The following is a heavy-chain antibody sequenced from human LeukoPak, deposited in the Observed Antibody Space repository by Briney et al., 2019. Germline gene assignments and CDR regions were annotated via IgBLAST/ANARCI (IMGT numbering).Heavy chain of an antibody. Sequence: GESLRISCAASGFMFDDYAMHWARQVPGRGLEWVSLISGDGVSSFYADSVKGRFTISRDNNNSSLSLQMRRLTTEDTAFYYCVREQFSHTSNYFDNWGQGILVTVSS. CDR3: VREQFSHTSNYFDN. J-gene: IGHJ4*02. CDR2: ISGDGVSS. D-gene: IGHD5-24*01. CDR1: GFMFDDYA. V-gene: IGHV3-43*02.